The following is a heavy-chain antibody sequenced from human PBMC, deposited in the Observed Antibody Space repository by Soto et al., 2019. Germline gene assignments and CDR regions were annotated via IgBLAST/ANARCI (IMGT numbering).Heavy chain of an antibody. D-gene: IGHD3-10*01. CDR1: GRSFSDYY. V-gene: IGHV4-34*01. J-gene: IGHJ4*02. Sequence: KPSETLSLTCAVYGRSFSDYYWTWVRQPPGGGLEWIGEINHGGGATYNPSLTSRVTISIDTSKNQFSLNLGSVTAADTAVYYCARGRRELNYWGQGTLVTVSS. CDR2: INHGGGA. CDR3: ARGRRELNY.